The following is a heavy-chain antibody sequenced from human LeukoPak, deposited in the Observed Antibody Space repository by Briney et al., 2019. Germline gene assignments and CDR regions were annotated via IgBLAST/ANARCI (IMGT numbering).Heavy chain of an antibody. D-gene: IGHD1-26*01. CDR3: ARDLGATIFDFDY. Sequence: GGSLRLSCAASGFTFSTYTMNWVRQPPGKGLEWVSSISNIGSTIYYAASVKGRFTISKDNAKNSLYLQMNSLRVEDTAVYYCARDLGATIFDFDYWGQGTLVTVSS. CDR1: GFTFSTYT. V-gene: IGHV3-48*01. CDR2: ISNIGSTI. J-gene: IGHJ4*02.